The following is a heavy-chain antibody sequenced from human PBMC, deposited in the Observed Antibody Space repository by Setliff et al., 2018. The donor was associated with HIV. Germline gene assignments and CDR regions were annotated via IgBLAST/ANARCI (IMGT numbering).Heavy chain of an antibody. CDR3: ARDAPTVYANGWFDP. D-gene: IGHD2-8*01. Sequence: SETLSLTCAVSGYSISSGFYWGWIRQPPGKGLEWIGSTYHSGSTYYNPSLRSRVTISVDTSKNQFSLKLSSVTAADTAVYYCARDAPTVYANGWFDPWGQGTLVTVSS. CDR2: TYHSGST. J-gene: IGHJ5*02. CDR1: GYSISSGFY. V-gene: IGHV4-38-2*02.